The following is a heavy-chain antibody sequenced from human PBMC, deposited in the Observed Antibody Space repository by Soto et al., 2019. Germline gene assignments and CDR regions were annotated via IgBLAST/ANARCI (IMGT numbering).Heavy chain of an antibody. CDR3: ARGEGSPDGYFDY. Sequence: EVQLVESGGGLVQPGGSLRRSCAASGVTFSSYWIHWVRQAPGKWLVWVSLINRDGCSTSYADSVKGRFTISRDNAKNTLYLQMNRLRAEDTAVYYCARGEGSPDGYFDYWGQGTLVTVSS. V-gene: IGHV3-74*01. D-gene: IGHD1-26*01. CDR2: INRDGCST. J-gene: IGHJ4*02. CDR1: GVTFSSYW.